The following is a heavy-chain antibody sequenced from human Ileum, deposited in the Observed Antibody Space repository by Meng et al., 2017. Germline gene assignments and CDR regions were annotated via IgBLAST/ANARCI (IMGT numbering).Heavy chain of an antibody. V-gene: IGHV3-66*02. J-gene: IGHJ5*01. D-gene: IGHD1-1*01. CDR3: ARSGFDWNDAIDS. CDR1: GLTFSRYA. Sequence: EVQLLESGGGLVKPGGPLRLSCAGSGLTFSRYAMIWIRQAPGKGLEWVSVIYRGGSTYYADSVNGRFTVSRDNSKNTLFLQMNSLRVEDTAVYYCARSGFDWNDAIDSWGQGTLVTVSS. CDR2: IYRGGST.